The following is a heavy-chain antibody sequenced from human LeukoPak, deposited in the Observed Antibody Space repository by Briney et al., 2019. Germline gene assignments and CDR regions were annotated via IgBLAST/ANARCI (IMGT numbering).Heavy chain of an antibody. CDR3: ARRVGSGWPVQH. V-gene: IGHV1-8*01. CDR2: MNPNSGNT. J-gene: IGHJ1*01. CDR1: GYTFSSYD. D-gene: IGHD6-19*01. Sequence: ASVKVSCKASGYTFSSYDINWVRQATGQGLEWMGWMNPNSGNTGYAQKFQGRLNMTRNTSISTAYMELSSLRSEATAVYYCARRVGSGWPVQHWGQGTLVTVSS.